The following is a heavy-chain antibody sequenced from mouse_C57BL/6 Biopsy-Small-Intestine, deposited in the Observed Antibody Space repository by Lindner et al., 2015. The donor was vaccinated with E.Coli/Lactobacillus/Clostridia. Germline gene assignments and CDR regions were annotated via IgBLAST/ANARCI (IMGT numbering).Heavy chain of an antibody. CDR3: ARRAWAHDAFDI. V-gene: IGHV1-66*01. J-gene: IGHJ3*01. Sequence: SVKVSCKASGYSFISYNINWVRQAPGQGLEWMGWMNSHSGITGYTQHLQGRVTMTRNTSINTAYMELSSLRSDDTAIYYCARRAWAHDAFDIWAQGTMVTVSS. CDR2: MNSHSGIT. CDR1: GYSFISYN. D-gene: IGHD2-3*01.